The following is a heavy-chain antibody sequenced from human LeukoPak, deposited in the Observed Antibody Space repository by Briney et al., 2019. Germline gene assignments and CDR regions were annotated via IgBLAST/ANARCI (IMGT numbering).Heavy chain of an antibody. CDR1: GYTFSNYY. V-gene: IGHV1-2*02. CDR2: INPKSGGT. D-gene: IGHD6-13*01. J-gene: IGHJ3*02. Sequence: ASVKVSCRTSGYTFSNYYMHWVRQAPGQGPEWMGWINPKSGGTDYAQRFQGRVTMTRDTSISTAYMELSGLRSDDTAVYYCARDGVYSTNFDAFDIWGQGTMATVSS. CDR3: ARDGVYSTNFDAFDI.